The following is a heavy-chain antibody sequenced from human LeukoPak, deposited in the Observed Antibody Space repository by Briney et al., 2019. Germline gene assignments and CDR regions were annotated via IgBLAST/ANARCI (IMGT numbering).Heavy chain of an antibody. J-gene: IGHJ4*02. CDR1: GFTFSSYV. Sequence: PGGSLSLSCAASGFTFSSYVMNWVRQAGKGLEWVSAISDNGGSTYYADSLKGRFTISRDNSKNTLYLQRHSLRAEDTAVYYCAKGKGTSAGSFDYWGQGTRVTVSS. V-gene: IGHV3-23*01. CDR3: AKGKGTSAGSFDY. D-gene: IGHD2/OR15-2a*01. CDR2: ISDNGGST.